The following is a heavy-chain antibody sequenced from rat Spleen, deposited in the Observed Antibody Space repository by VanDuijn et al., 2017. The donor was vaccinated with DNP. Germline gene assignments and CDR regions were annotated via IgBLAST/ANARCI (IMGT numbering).Heavy chain of an antibody. D-gene: IGHD4-3*01. CDR1: GFTFSDYY. V-gene: IGHV5-20*01. CDR2: ISYDGGST. CDR3: TTRGHSGYANYYVMDA. Sequence: EVQLVESGGGLVQPGRSLKLSCAASGFTFSDYYMAWVRQAPTKGLEWVASISYDGGSTYYRDSVKGRFTISRDNAKSRLYLQMDSLRSEDTATYYCTTRGHSGYANYYVMDAWGQGASVTVSS. J-gene: IGHJ4*01.